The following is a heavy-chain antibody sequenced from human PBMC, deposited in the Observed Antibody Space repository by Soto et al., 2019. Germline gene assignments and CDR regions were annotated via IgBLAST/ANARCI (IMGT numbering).Heavy chain of an antibody. CDR3: VRDFYDTSGEI. CDR1: GFTFSTYA. D-gene: IGHD3-22*01. V-gene: IGHV3-30-3*01. CDR2: ISYDGSNK. Sequence: QVQLVESGGGVVQPGRSLRLSCAASGFTFSTYAMYWVRQAPGKGLEWVAVISYDGSNKYYADSVKGRFTISRDNSKNTLYLQMNSLRAEDRAGYYCVRDFYDTSGEIWGQGTMVTVSS. J-gene: IGHJ3*02.